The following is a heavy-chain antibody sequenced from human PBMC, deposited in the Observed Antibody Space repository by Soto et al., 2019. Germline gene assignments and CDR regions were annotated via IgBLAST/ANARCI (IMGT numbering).Heavy chain of an antibody. CDR2: INHSGST. D-gene: IGHD2-2*01. CDR1: GECLWVSY. V-gene: IGHV4-34*01. Sequence: SDTLSLTCAVYGECLWVSYGTGTLKPPGKGLEWIGEINHSGSTNYNPSLKSRVTISVDTSKNQFSLKLSSVTAADTAVYYCARVLYCSSTSCYGYRGYYYYYMDVWGKGTTVTVSS. J-gene: IGHJ6*03. CDR3: ARVLYCSSTSCYGYRGYYYYYMDV.